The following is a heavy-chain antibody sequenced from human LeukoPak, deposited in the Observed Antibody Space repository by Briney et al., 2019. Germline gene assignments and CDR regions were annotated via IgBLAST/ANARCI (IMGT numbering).Heavy chain of an antibody. J-gene: IGHJ3*01. CDR3: ARDPNWGSEGDGFDV. V-gene: IGHV3-7*01. Sequence: GGSLRFSCAASGFTFSNYWMNWVRQAPGIGLEWVANIEHDGREKYYVDSVKGRFTISRDNANNSLYLQMNSLRPEDTAVYYCARDPNWGSEGDGFDVWGQGTMVTVSS. CDR1: GFTFSNYW. D-gene: IGHD7-27*01. CDR2: IEHDGREK.